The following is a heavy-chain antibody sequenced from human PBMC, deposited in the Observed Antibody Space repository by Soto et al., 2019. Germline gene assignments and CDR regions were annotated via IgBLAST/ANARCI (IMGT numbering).Heavy chain of an antibody. CDR2: ISYSGST. D-gene: IGHD2-15*01. V-gene: IGHV4-39*01. CDR3: ARHTPAISISDH. J-gene: IGHJ4*02. CDR1: GGSISSSSYY. Sequence: QLQLQESGPGLVKPSETLSLTCTVSGGSISSSSYYWGWIRQPPGKGLEWIGNISYSGSTYYNPSLKSRVTISVDTSKNQFSLKLSSVTAADTAVYYCARHTPAISISDHWGQGTLVTVSS.